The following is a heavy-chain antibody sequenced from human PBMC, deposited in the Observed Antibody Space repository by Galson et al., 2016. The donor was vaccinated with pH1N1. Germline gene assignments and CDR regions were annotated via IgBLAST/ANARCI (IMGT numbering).Heavy chain of an antibody. Sequence: SVKVSCKASADTFNRYGITWVLLAPGQGLQWMGWINTRNGYTRISQKFQGRVTMTTDTTTRTVYMDLGSLKSDDTGVYYCARGRGDLAGYYYGLDVWGQGTTVTVSS. CDR1: ADTFNRYG. J-gene: IGHJ6*02. V-gene: IGHV1-18*01. CDR3: ARGRGDLAGYYYGLDV. CDR2: INTRNGYT.